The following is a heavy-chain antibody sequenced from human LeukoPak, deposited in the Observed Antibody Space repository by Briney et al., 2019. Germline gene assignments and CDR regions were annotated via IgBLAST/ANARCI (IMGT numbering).Heavy chain of an antibody. Sequence: TGGSLRLSCAASGFTFSNYAMSWVRQAPGKGLEWISAISGSGGGTYYADSVKGRFTISRDNSKNTLYLQINSLRADDTAVYYCANGLKWFDPWGQGTLVTVSS. CDR3: ANGLKWFDP. J-gene: IGHJ5*02. CDR2: ISGSGGGT. V-gene: IGHV3-23*01. D-gene: IGHD5/OR15-5a*01. CDR1: GFTFSNYA.